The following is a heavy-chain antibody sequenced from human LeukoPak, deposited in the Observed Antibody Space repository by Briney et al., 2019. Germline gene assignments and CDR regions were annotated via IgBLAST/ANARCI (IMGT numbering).Heavy chain of an antibody. V-gene: IGHV4-39*07. Sequence: SETLSLTCTVSGGSISSSSHYWAWIRQSPGTGLEWIGEINHSGSTNYNPSLKSRVTISVDTSKNQFSLKLSSVTAADTAVYYCARRGGYRWGQGTLVTVSS. D-gene: IGHD6-13*01. CDR2: INHSGST. CDR1: GGSISSSSHY. CDR3: ARRGGYR. J-gene: IGHJ4*02.